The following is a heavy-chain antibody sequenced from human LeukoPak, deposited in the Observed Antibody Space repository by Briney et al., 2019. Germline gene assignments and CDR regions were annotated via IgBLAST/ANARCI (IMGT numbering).Heavy chain of an antibody. D-gene: IGHD2-8*01. CDR2: IKPSSGGT. CDR1: GYTFTGYY. V-gene: IGHV1-2*02. Sequence: GASVKVSCKASGYTFTGYYIHWVRQAPGQGLEWMGWIKPSSGGTNYAQKFQGRVTMTRDTSNNTAYMELSRLRSDDTAVYYCARGEWYPNDAFDIWGQGTMVTVSS. CDR3: ARGEWYPNDAFDI. J-gene: IGHJ3*02.